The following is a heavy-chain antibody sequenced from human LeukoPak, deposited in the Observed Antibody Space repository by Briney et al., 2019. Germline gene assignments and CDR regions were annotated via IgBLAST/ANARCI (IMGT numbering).Heavy chain of an antibody. V-gene: IGHV4-30-4*01. J-gene: IGHJ4*02. CDR3: ARARTYYDFWSGYSHFDY. D-gene: IGHD3-3*01. Sequence: SQTLSLTCTVSGVSISSGDYYWSWIRQPPGKGLEWIGYIYYSGSTYYNPSLKSRVTISVDTSKNQFSLKLSFVTAADTAVYYCARARTYYDFWSGYSHFDYWGQGTLVTVSS. CDR2: IYYSGST. CDR1: GVSISSGDYY.